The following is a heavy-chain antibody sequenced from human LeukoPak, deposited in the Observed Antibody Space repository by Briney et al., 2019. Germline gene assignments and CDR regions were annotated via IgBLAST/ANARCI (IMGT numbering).Heavy chain of an antibody. CDR2: IYYSGST. CDR3: ARGITMIVGAFDP. J-gene: IGHJ5*02. D-gene: IGHD3-22*01. V-gene: IGHV4-59*01. Sequence: SETLSLTCTVSGGSISSYYWSWLRQPPGKGLEWIGYIYYSGSTNYNPSLKSRVTISVDTSKNQFSLKLSSVTAADTAVYYCARGITMIVGAFDPWGQGTLVTVSS. CDR1: GGSISSYY.